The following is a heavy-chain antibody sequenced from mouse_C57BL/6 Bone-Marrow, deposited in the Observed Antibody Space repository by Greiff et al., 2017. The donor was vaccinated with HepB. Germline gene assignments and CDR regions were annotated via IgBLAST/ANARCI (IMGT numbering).Heavy chain of an antibody. Sequence: QVQLQQSGAELVRPGASVTLSCKASGYTFTDYEMHWVKQTPVHGLEWIGAIDPETGGTAYNQKFKGKAILTADKSSSTAYMELRSLTSEDSAVYYCPYGNLGAKDYWGQGTSVTVSS. CDR3: PYGNLGAKDY. CDR1: GYTFTDYE. CDR2: IDPETGGT. J-gene: IGHJ4*01. D-gene: IGHD2-1*01. V-gene: IGHV1-15*01.